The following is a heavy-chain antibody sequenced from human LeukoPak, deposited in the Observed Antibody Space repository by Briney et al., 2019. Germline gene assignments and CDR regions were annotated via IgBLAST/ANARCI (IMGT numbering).Heavy chain of an antibody. Sequence: GGSLRLSCIASGVAIGSSWMSWVRQSPGKRLEWVANVNPGGSVQNYVDSVTGRFTISRDNAKNSLYLQMNNLRADGTAVYYCATTFPYCSEDNCALGGQGTLVTVSS. CDR3: ATTFPYCSEDNCAL. J-gene: IGHJ1*01. CDR1: GVAIGSSW. V-gene: IGHV3-7*01. CDR2: VNPGGSVQ. D-gene: IGHD2-15*01.